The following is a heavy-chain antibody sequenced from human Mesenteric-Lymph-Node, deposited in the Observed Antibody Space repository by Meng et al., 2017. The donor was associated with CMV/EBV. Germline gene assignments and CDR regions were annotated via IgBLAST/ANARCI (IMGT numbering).Heavy chain of an antibody. Sequence: GESLKISCAASRFTFSNYGMHWVRQAPGKGLEWVAFVWRDGSDENYADSVKGRFTISRDNAKNSLYLQMNSLRAEDTAVYYCAKGRYYDFWSGSGYFDYWGQGTLVTVSS. CDR2: VWRDGSDE. CDR3: AKGRYYDFWSGSGYFDY. CDR1: RFTFSNYG. J-gene: IGHJ4*02. V-gene: IGHV3-33*03. D-gene: IGHD3-3*01.